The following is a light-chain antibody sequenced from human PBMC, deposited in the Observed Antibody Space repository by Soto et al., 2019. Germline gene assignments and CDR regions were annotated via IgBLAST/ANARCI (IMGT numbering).Light chain of an antibody. CDR2: DAS. V-gene: IGKV3-11*01. Sequence: EIVMTQSPATLSVSPGERATLSCRASQSVSSYLAWYQQKPGQAPRLLIYDASNRATGIPARFSGSGSGTDFTLTIRSLEPEDFAVYYCQQRSNWPPWTFGQGTTGDIK. J-gene: IGKJ1*01. CDR3: QQRSNWPPWT. CDR1: QSVSSY.